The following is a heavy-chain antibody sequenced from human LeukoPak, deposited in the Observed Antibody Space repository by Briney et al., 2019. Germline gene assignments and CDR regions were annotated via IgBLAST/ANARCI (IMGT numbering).Heavy chain of an antibody. Sequence: SETLSLTCAVYGGSLSGYYWSWIRQSPGRGLEWIGEINHSGSTNYSPSLKSRVTISVDTSKNQFSLKLSSVTAADTAVYYCARHRGAYGGKRSGFDIWGQGTMVTVSS. CDR2: INHSGST. J-gene: IGHJ3*02. CDR3: ARHRGAYGGKRSGFDI. CDR1: GGSLSGYY. D-gene: IGHD4-23*01. V-gene: IGHV4-34*01.